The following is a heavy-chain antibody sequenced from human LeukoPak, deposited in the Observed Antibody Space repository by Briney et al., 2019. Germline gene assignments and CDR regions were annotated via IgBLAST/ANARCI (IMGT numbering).Heavy chain of an antibody. CDR3: ARRQGTTLNFDY. CDR2: INAYNGNT. V-gene: IGHV1-18*01. D-gene: IGHD1-1*01. J-gene: IGHJ4*02. Sequence: ASVKVSCKASGYTFSSYGFSWVRQAPGQGLEWMGWINAYNGNTNYAQNLQGRVTMTTDTSTSTAYMELRSMRSDDTAVYYCARRQGTTLNFDYWGQGTLVTVSS. CDR1: GYTFSSYG.